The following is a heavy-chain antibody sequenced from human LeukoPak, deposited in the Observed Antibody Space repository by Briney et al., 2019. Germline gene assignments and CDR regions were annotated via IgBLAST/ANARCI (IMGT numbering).Heavy chain of an antibody. Sequence: PGGSLRLSCAASGFTFSSFGMNWVRQAPGKGLEWVSYISTTSSTIFYADSVKGRFTISRDNAKNSLYLQMNSLRAEDTAVYYCARGRKLGWGQGTLVTVSS. D-gene: IGHD6-6*01. CDR3: ARGRKLG. V-gene: IGHV3-48*04. CDR2: ISTTSSTI. CDR1: GFTFSSFG. J-gene: IGHJ4*02.